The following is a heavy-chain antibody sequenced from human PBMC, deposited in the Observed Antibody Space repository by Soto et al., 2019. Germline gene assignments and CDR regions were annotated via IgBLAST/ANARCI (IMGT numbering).Heavy chain of an antibody. CDR1: GFTFDDYT. J-gene: IGHJ4*02. CDR2: ISWDGGST. V-gene: IGHV3-43*01. Sequence: EVQLVESGGVVVQPGGSLRLSCAASGFTFDDYTMHWVRQAPGKGLEWVSLISWDGGSTYYADSVKGRFTISRDNSKNSLYLQMNSLRTEATALYYCTKEGGSDFWSGDYFDYWGQGTLVTVSS. CDR3: TKEGGSDFWSGDYFDY. D-gene: IGHD3-3*01.